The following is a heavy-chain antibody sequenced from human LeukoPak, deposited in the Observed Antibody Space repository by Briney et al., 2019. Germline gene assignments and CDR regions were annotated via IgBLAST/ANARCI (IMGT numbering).Heavy chain of an antibody. V-gene: IGHV1-69*05. CDR2: IIPIFGTA. Sequence: SVKVSCKASGGTFSSYAISWVRQAPGQGLEWMGGIIPIFGTANYAQKFQGRVTITTDESTSTAYMELSSLRSEDTAVYYCASGSGYGIYYGSSGYYFDYWGQGTLVTVSS. D-gene: IGHD3-22*01. CDR1: GGTFSSYA. CDR3: ASGSGYGIYYGSSGYYFDY. J-gene: IGHJ4*02.